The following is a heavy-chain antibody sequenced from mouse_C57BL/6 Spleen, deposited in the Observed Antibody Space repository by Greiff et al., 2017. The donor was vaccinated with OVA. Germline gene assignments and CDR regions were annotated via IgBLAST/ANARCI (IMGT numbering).Heavy chain of an antibody. CDR1: GFNIKDTY. J-gene: IGHJ4*01. D-gene: IGHD1-1*01. V-gene: IGHV14-3*01. CDR3: ARMGTTVVATDYAMDY. CDR2: IDPANGNT. Sequence: EVQLQQSVAELVRPGASVKLSCTASGFNIKDTYMHWVKQRPEQGLEWNGRIDPANGNTKYAPKFQGKATITADTSSNTAYLQLSSLTSEDTAIYYCARMGTTVVATDYAMDYWGQGTSVTVSS.